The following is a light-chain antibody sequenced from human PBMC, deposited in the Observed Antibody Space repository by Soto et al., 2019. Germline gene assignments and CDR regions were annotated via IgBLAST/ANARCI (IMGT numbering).Light chain of an antibody. CDR2: GAS. Sequence: EIVMTQSPATLSVSPGERVTLSCRASHNVRTNVAWYQQKPGKALSLLIYGASTRATGIPARFSGSGSETEFTLTIGSRQSEDFAVYYCQQYNNWPPYTFGQGTKLEIK. J-gene: IGKJ2*01. CDR1: HNVRTN. V-gene: IGKV3-15*01. CDR3: QQYNNWPPYT.